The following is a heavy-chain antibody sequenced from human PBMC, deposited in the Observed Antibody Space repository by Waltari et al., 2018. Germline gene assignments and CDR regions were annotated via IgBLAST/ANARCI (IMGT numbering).Heavy chain of an antibody. Sequence: QVQLVQSGAAVKKPGASVTVSCKASGYTFPSYGISGVRQATGQGLEWMGWISAYNGKTNYAQKLQGRVTMTTDTSTSTAYMELRSLRSDDTAVYYCAREGAGGVVVPAAPTDWGQGTLVTVSS. V-gene: IGHV1-18*04. D-gene: IGHD2-2*01. CDR1: GYTFPSYG. CDR3: AREGAGGVVVPAAPTD. CDR2: ISAYNGKT. J-gene: IGHJ4*02.